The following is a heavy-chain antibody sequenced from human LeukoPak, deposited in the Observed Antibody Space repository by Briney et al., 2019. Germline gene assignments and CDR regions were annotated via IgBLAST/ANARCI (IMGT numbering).Heavy chain of an antibody. Sequence: SETLSLTCTVSGGSISSSSCYWGWIRQPPGKGLEWIGSIYYSGSTYYNPSLKSRVTISVDTSKNQFSLKLSSVTAADTAVYYCARQEGTIFGVVPTLHIDYWGQGTLVTVSS. CDR1: GGSISSSSCY. V-gene: IGHV4-39*01. CDR3: ARQEGTIFGVVPTLHIDY. CDR2: IYYSGST. J-gene: IGHJ4*02. D-gene: IGHD3-3*01.